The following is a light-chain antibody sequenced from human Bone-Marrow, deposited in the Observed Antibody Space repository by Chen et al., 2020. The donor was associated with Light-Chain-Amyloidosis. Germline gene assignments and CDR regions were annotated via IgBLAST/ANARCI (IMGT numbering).Light chain of an antibody. CDR2: AAS. J-gene: IGKJ5*01. CDR1: QRISNY. Sequence: DIQMTQSPSSLSASVGDRVTITCRASQRISNYLNWYQQKPGKAPKLLIHAASTLQSGVPFRFSGSGSGTDFILTISSVQPEDFAIYYCQQSYSMSSITFGQGTRLEIK. V-gene: IGKV1-39*01. CDR3: QQSYSMSSIT.